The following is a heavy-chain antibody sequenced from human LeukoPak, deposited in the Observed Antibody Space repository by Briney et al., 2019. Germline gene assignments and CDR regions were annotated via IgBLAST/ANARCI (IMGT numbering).Heavy chain of an antibody. D-gene: IGHD1-26*01. V-gene: IGHV3-23*01. J-gene: IGHJ4*02. CDR1: GFTFSSYA. CDR3: AKVRSPAFYFDY. Sequence: GGSLRLSCAASGFTFSSYAMSWVRQAPGKGLEWVAAISGSGGSTYYADSVKGRFTISRHNSKNTLYLQMNSLRAEDTGVYYCAKVRSPAFYFDYWGQGTLVTVSS. CDR2: ISGSGGST.